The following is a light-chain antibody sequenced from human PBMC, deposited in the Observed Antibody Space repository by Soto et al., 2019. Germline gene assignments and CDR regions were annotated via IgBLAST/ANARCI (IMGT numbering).Light chain of an antibody. V-gene: IGKV3-11*01. CDR3: QHRGRWPRT. CDR2: AAS. J-gene: IGKJ2*02. Sequence: EIVLTQSPATLSLSPGERATLSCRASQSVSSYLAWYQQKPGQAPRLLIYAASNRATGIPARFSGSGSGTDFTLTISSLEPEDFAVYYCQHRGRWPRTFGQGTQLEIK. CDR1: QSVSSY.